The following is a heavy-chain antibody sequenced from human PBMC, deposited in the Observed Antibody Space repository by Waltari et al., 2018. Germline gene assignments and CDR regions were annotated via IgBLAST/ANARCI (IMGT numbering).Heavy chain of an antibody. Sequence: QVRLVQSGAEVKKPGASVKVSCKASGYTFTSYAMHWVRQAPGQRLEWMGWINAGNGNTKYSQKFQGRVTITRDTSASTAYMELSSLRSEDTAVYYCARGTTTVTPSGAFDIWGQGTMVTVSS. CDR3: ARGTTTVTPSGAFDI. V-gene: IGHV1-3*01. J-gene: IGHJ3*02. CDR2: INAGNGNT. CDR1: GYTFTSYA. D-gene: IGHD4-17*01.